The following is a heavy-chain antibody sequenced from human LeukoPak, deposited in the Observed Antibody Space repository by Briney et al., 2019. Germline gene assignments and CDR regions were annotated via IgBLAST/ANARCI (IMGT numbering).Heavy chain of an antibody. CDR3: ARGLDP. J-gene: IGHJ5*02. V-gene: IGHV4-38-2*01. Sequence: PSETLSLTCAVSGYSISSGYYWGWIRPPPGKGLEWIGSIYHSGSTYYYPSLKSRVTISVDTSKNQFSLKLSSVTAADTAVYYCARGLDPWGQGTLVTVSS. CDR2: IYHSGST. CDR1: GYSISSGYY.